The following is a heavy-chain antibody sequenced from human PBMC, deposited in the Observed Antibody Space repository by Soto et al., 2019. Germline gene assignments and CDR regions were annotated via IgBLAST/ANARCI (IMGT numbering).Heavy chain of an antibody. Sequence: QVQLVQSGAEVKKPGSSVKVSCKTSGGTFRTSAISWVRQAPGQGLEWMGGIMPVFPTPDYAQKFQGRVTITADEPTSTAYVELSSLRSEDTAAYYCARDKDRQQLGCNYYYSMAVWGHGTTVPVS. D-gene: IGHD3-3*02. CDR2: IMPVFPTP. J-gene: IGHJ6*01. V-gene: IGHV1-69*12. CDR1: GGTFRTSA. CDR3: ARDKDRQQLGCNYYYSMAV.